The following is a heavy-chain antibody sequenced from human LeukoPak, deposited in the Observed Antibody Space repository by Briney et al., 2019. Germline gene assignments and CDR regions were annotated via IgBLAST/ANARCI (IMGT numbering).Heavy chain of an antibody. CDR3: ARDKSGGSVTTSFDY. Sequence: PGGTLRLSRAASGFTFSSYWMHWVRQAPGKGLMWVSRIDSDGSSTSYADSVKGRFTISRDNAKNTLYLQMNSLGAEDTAVYYCARDKSGGSVTTSFDYWGQGTLVTVSS. D-gene: IGHD4-17*01. V-gene: IGHV3-74*01. CDR1: GFTFSSYW. J-gene: IGHJ4*02. CDR2: IDSDGSST.